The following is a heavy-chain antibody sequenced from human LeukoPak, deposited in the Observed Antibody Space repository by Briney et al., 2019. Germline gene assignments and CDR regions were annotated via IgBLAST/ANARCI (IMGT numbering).Heavy chain of an antibody. J-gene: IGHJ6*02. Sequence: SETLSLTCTVSGGSISGHYWTWIRQPPGKGREWIGQIHYSGRPDYNRSLKSRVTISVDPSKNQLSLKVTSVTGADTAVYYCARFGVDYDMDVWGQGTTVTVSS. D-gene: IGHD3-16*01. CDR3: ARFGVDYDMDV. CDR2: IHYSGRP. V-gene: IGHV4-59*11. CDR1: GGSISGHY.